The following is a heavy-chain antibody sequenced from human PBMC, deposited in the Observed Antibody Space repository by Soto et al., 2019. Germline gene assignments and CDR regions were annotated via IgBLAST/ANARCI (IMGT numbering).Heavy chain of an antibody. Sequence: GGSLRLSCAASGFIFSDYSMNWVRQAPGKGLEWVSYISSSSSNIDYADSVKGRFTISRDNAKNSLYLQMNSLRDEDTAVYYCARDVHYSFDYWGQGTLVTVSS. CDR3: ARDVHYSFDY. V-gene: IGHV3-48*02. D-gene: IGHD1-26*01. CDR2: ISSSSSNI. J-gene: IGHJ4*02. CDR1: GFIFSDYS.